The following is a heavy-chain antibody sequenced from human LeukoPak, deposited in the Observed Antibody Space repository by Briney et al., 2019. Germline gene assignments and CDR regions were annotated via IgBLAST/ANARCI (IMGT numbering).Heavy chain of an antibody. Sequence: GGSLRLSCAASGFTFSNYAMTWVRQAPGKGLEWVSAISDNGGDTNYADSVKGRFTISRDNSKNTLYLQMNSLRAEDTAVYYCAKGTYCGGDCFAFFGYWGQGTLVTVSS. CDR3: AKGTYCGGDCFAFFGY. CDR1: GFTFSNYA. D-gene: IGHD2-21*02. J-gene: IGHJ4*02. V-gene: IGHV3-23*01. CDR2: ISDNGGDT.